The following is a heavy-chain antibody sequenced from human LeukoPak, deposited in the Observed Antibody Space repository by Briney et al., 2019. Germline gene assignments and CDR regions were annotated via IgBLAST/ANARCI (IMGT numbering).Heavy chain of an antibody. CDR3: ARAPGYYDSSGYYKNWFDP. D-gene: IGHD3-22*01. J-gene: IGHJ5*02. Sequence: PSETLSLTCTVSGGSISSGSYYWNWIRQPPGKGLEWIGEINHSGSTNYNPSLKSRVTISVDTSKNQFSLKLSSVTAADTAVYYCARAPGYYDSSGYYKNWFDPWGQGTLVTVSS. CDR1: GGSISSGSYY. V-gene: IGHV4-39*07. CDR2: INHSGST.